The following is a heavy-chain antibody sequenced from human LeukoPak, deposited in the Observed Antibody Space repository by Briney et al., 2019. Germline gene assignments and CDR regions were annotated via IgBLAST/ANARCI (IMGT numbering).Heavy chain of an antibody. D-gene: IGHD3-22*01. Sequence: SVKVSCKASGGTFSSYAISWVRQAPGQGLEWMEGIIPIFGTANYAQKFQGRVTITADESTSTAHMELSSLRSEDTALYYCARPSTLSGSYLRYYFDYWGQGTLVTVSS. CDR3: ARPSTLSGSYLRYYFDY. CDR1: GGTFSSYA. CDR2: IIPIFGTA. V-gene: IGHV1-69*13. J-gene: IGHJ4*02.